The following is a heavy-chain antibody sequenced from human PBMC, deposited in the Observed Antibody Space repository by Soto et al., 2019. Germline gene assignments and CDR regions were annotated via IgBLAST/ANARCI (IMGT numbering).Heavy chain of an antibody. CDR1: RDTFTSYA. CDR3: ATRIYGDYDIDY. Sequence: QVQLVQSGAEAKKPGASVKVSCKASRDTFTSYAIHWVRQAPGQRLEWMGWINAVNGDTKYSQTFQGRVTITRDTVATTAYMELSSLRFEDTAVYYCATRIYGDYDIDYWGQGTLVTVSS. D-gene: IGHD4-17*01. J-gene: IGHJ4*02. V-gene: IGHV1-3*01. CDR2: INAVNGDT.